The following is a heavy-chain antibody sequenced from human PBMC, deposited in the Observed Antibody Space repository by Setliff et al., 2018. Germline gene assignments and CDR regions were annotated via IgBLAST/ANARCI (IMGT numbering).Heavy chain of an antibody. J-gene: IGHJ4*02. D-gene: IGHD4-17*01. CDR2: INFDGTST. CDR1: GLTLSHYW. CDR3: VRTLFLQYYGGRSGGYFDY. V-gene: IGHV3-74*01. Sequence: GGSLRLSCEGSGLTLSHYWMHWVRQGPGKGLVWGSYINFDGTSTNYADSVKGRFTISRDNAKNTVYLQLNRLRADNTAVYYCVRTLFLQYYGGRSGGYFDYWGQGSLVTVSS.